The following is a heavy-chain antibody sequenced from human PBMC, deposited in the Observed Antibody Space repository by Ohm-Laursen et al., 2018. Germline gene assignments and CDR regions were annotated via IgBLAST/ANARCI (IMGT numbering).Heavy chain of an antibody. Sequence: SETLSLTCTVSGGSISSYYWSWIRQPPGKGMEWFGYIYYSGSTNYNPSLKSRVTISVDTSKNQFSLKLSSVTAADTAVYYCARYTAPYYYSGMDVWGQGTTVTVSS. V-gene: IGHV4-59*01. CDR1: GGSISSYY. CDR3: ARYTAPYYYSGMDV. D-gene: IGHD1-1*01. CDR2: IYYSGST. J-gene: IGHJ6*02.